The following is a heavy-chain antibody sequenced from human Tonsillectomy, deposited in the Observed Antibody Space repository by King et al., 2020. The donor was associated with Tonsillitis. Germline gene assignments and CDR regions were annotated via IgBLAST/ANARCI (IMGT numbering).Heavy chain of an antibody. CDR2: ILPIFDKA. CDR3: ARGAAAPASWLDP. Sequence: QLVQSGAEVKKPGSSVKVSCKISGGTFSSYAINWVRQAPGQGLEWMGGILPIFDKADYAQSFQGRATITADESTSTAYMEMSSLTSGDTAVYYCARGAAAPASWLDPWGQGTLVTVSS. D-gene: IGHD2-15*01. V-gene: IGHV1-69*01. J-gene: IGHJ5*02. CDR1: GGTFSSYA.